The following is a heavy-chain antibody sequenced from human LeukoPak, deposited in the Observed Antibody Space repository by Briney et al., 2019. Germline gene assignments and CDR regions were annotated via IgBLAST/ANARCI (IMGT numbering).Heavy chain of an antibody. J-gene: IGHJ4*02. D-gene: IGHD3-10*01. CDR1: GFTFSRYW. CDR3: ARDVGRGFDY. CDR2: VNEGGSDK. V-gene: IGHV3-7*01. Sequence: GGSLRLSCAASGFTFSRYWMTWVRQAPGKGREWVANVNEGGSDKYYVGSVKGRFTISRDNAKNSLYLQMNSLRVEDTAVYYCARDVGRGFDYWGQGTLVTVSS.